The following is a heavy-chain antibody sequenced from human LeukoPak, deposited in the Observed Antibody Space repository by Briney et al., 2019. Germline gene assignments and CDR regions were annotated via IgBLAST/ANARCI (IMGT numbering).Heavy chain of an antibody. CDR3: ARDLASGLFDY. V-gene: IGHV4-4*02. Sequence: PSETLSLTCAVSGGSISSSNWWSWVRQPPGKGLEWIGEIYHSGSTNYNPSLKSRVTISVDTSKNQFSLKLSSVTAADMAVYYCARDLASGLFDYWGQGALVTVSS. CDR2: IYHSGST. CDR1: GGSISSSNW. D-gene: IGHD2-15*01. J-gene: IGHJ4*02.